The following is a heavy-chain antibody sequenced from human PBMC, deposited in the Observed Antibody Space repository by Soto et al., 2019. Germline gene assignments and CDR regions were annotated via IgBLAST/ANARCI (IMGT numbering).Heavy chain of an antibody. CDR2: IWYDGSNK. Sequence: PGGSLRLSCAASGFTFSSYGMHWVRQAPGKGLEWVAVIWYDGSNKYYADSVKGRFTISRDNSKNTLYLQMNSLRAEDTAVYYCARDLGYSSSWRTPHYYYYGMDVWGQGTTVTVSS. CDR1: GFTFSSYG. J-gene: IGHJ6*02. CDR3: ARDLGYSSSWRTPHYYYYGMDV. D-gene: IGHD6-13*01. V-gene: IGHV3-33*01.